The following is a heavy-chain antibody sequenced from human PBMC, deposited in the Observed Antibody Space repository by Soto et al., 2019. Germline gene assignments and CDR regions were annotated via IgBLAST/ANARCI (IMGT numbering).Heavy chain of an antibody. Sequence: SVMGSCAASGGPLSSSAISLVRQAPGQGLEWMGGIIPIFGTANYAQKFQGRVTITADESTSTAYMELSSLRSEDTAVYYCASPYSSSFVWGQRTLVTVSS. V-gene: IGHV1-69*13. J-gene: IGHJ4*02. CDR1: GGPLSSSA. D-gene: IGHD6-13*01. CDR2: IIPIFGTA. CDR3: ASPYSSSFV.